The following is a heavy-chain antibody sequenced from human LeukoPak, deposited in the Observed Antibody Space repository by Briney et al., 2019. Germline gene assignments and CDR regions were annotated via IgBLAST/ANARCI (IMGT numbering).Heavy chain of an antibody. CDR2: ISYDGSNK. J-gene: IGHJ4*02. CDR3: ARSGPQWLVEYYFDY. Sequence: GGSLRLSCAASGFTFSSYAMHWVRQAPGKGLEWVAVISYDGSNKYYADSVKGRSTISRDNSKNTLYLQMNSLKASDTAMYYCARSGPQWLVEYYFDYWGQGTLVTVSS. D-gene: IGHD6-19*01. V-gene: IGHV3-30-3*01. CDR1: GFTFSSYA.